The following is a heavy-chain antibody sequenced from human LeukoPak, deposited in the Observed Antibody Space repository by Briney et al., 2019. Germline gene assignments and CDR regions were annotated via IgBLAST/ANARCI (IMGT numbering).Heavy chain of an antibody. Sequence: ASVKVSCKASGYTFTSYGISWVRQAPGQGLEWMGWISAYNGNTNYAQKLQGRVTMTTDTSTSTAYMGLRSLRSDDTAVYYCARDPGGRAVPAAIWNYYYYGMDVWGQGTTVTVSS. CDR2: ISAYNGNT. CDR1: GYTFTSYG. CDR3: ARDPGGRAVPAAIWNYYYYGMDV. D-gene: IGHD2-2*02. J-gene: IGHJ6*02. V-gene: IGHV1-18*01.